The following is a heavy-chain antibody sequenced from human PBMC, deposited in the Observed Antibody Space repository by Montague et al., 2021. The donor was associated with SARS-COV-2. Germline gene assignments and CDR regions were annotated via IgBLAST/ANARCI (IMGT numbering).Heavy chain of an antibody. CDR2: IYWDDDK. Sequence: PALVKPTQTLTLTCTFSGFSLSTSGVGVGWIRQPPGKALEWLALIYWDDDKRYSPSLKSRLTITKDTSKNQVVLTMTNMDPVDTATYYCAHRPGVGIGVAGLRYWGQGTLVTVSS. J-gene: IGHJ4*02. CDR1: GFSLSTSGVG. V-gene: IGHV2-5*02. CDR3: AHRPGVGIGVAGLRY. D-gene: IGHD6-19*01.